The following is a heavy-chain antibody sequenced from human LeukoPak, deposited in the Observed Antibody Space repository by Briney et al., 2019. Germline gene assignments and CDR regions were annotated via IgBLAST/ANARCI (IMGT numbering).Heavy chain of an antibody. CDR1: GFTLSNYW. J-gene: IGHJ3*01. Sequence: PGGSLRLSCSASGFTLSNYWIHWVRQAPGKGLVWVSRINTDGSSTNYADSVRGRFTVSRDNAKNTLYLQMNSLRVEDTAVYYCARVIGWDEPFDLWGHGTLVTVPS. D-gene: IGHD1-26*01. CDR3: ARVIGWDEPFDL. V-gene: IGHV3-74*01. CDR2: INTDGSST.